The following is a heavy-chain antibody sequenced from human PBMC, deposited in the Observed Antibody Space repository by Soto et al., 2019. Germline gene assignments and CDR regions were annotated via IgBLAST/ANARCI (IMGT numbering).Heavy chain of an antibody. Sequence: QVQLVQTGAEVKKPGSSVKVSCKASGDTFSSYAISWVRQAPGQGLEWMGGIIPMFGASTYAQKFQARVTFTADESTATAYMELSSMGSDDTAVYYCARDPKDPETYYYGMDVCGQGTMVTVSS. CDR1: GDTFSSYA. CDR3: ARDPKDPETYYYGMDV. CDR2: IIPMFGAS. V-gene: IGHV1-69*12. J-gene: IGHJ6*02.